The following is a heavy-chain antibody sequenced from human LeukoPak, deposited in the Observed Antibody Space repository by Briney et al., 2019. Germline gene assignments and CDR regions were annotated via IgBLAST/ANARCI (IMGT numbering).Heavy chain of an antibody. CDR2: ISAYNGNT. CDR1: GYTFTSYG. CDR3: ARAGRSVVRGVPQHY. D-gene: IGHD3-10*01. V-gene: IGHV1-18*01. J-gene: IGHJ4*02. Sequence: GASVKVSCKASGYTFTSYGISWVRQAPGQGLEWMGWISAYNGNTNYAQKLQGRVTMTTDTSTSTAYMELRSLRSDDTAVYYCARAGRSVVRGVPQHYWGQGTLVTVSS.